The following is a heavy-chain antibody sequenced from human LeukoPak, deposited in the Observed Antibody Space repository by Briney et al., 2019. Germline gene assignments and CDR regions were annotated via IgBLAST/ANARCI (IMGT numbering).Heavy chain of an antibody. V-gene: IGHV4-34*01. Sequence: PSETLSLTCAVYGGSFSGYYWSWIRQPPGKGLEWIGEIYHSGSTNYNPSLKSRVTISVDKSKNQFSLKLSSVTAADTAVYYCASTAMATFYYYGMDVWGQGTTVTVSS. J-gene: IGHJ6*02. CDR1: GGSFSGYY. CDR3: ASTAMATFYYYGMDV. D-gene: IGHD5-18*01. CDR2: IYHSGST.